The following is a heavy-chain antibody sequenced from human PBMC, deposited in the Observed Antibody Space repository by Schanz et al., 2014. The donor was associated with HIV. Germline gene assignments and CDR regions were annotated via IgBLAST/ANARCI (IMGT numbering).Heavy chain of an antibody. J-gene: IGHJ6*02. CDR2: ITDDGSS. CDR3: GRGTRYERDYVGPRSDGMDV. CDR1: GGSFTGYV. D-gene: IGHD4-17*01. Sequence: QVKLQQWGAGLLKPSETLSLTCAVYGGSFTGYVWTWIRQSPGKGLEWIGEITDDGSSDYNPSLKSRVTISVDTSKNQFSLNLTSVTAADTAVYFCGRGTRYERDYVGPRSDGMDVWGQGTTVIVSS. V-gene: IGHV4-34*01.